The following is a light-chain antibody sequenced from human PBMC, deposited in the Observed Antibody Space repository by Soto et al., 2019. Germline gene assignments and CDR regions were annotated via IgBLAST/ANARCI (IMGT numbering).Light chain of an antibody. V-gene: IGKV1-5*03. Sequence: QMNQSPSTLSGSVGDRVTITCLARQTIXSWLAWYQQKPGKAPKIRXDKASTLTRGGPSRLSGSGSGTEFTLIISNLQPEDFASYYSQQFKDDVWPFGQGTKVDIK. CDR2: KAS. J-gene: IGKJ1*01. CDR3: QQFKDDVWP. CDR1: QTIXSW.